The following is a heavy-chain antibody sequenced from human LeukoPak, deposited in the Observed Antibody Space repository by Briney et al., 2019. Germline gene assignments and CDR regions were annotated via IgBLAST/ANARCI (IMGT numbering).Heavy chain of an antibody. CDR1: GGSFSSGSYY. D-gene: IGHD5-18*01. J-gene: IGHJ4*02. CDR3: ARGMVDTAMATDY. Sequence: SETLSLTCTVSGGSFSSGSYYWSWIRQPPGKGLEWIGYIYYSGSTNYNPSLKSRVTISVDTSKNQFSLKLSSVTAADTAVYYCARGMVDTAMATDYWGQGTLVTVSS. V-gene: IGHV4-61*01. CDR2: IYYSGST.